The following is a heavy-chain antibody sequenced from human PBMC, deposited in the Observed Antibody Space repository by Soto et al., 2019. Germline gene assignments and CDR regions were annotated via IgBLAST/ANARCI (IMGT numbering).Heavy chain of an antibody. CDR2: IKSKNDGGTT. Sequence: EVQVVESGGGLVKPGGSLRLSCAASGFGFTNSWMNCVRQAQGKGLEWVGRIKSKNDGGTTDYAAPVQGRFTISRDDSKTTIYLQMNSLKTEDTAVYYCTSAGQYCTSTTCKAYWGQGTPVTVSS. J-gene: IGHJ4*02. V-gene: IGHV3-15*07. D-gene: IGHD2-2*01. CDR1: GFGFTNSW. CDR3: TSAGQYCTSTTCKAY.